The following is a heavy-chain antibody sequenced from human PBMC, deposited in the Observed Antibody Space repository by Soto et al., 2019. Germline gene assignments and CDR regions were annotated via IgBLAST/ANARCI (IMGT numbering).Heavy chain of an antibody. Sequence: PGGSLRLSCAASGFTFSTFGIHWVRQAPGKGLEWVAVISFDGDNKYYADSVKGRFTISRDNSKNTLYLQMNGLRAEDTAVYYCAKVGSTYYYDSSGYYPPISWGQGTLVTVSS. V-gene: IGHV3-30*18. CDR3: AKVGSTYYYDSSGYYPPIS. CDR2: ISFDGDNK. CDR1: GFTFSTFG. J-gene: IGHJ5*02. D-gene: IGHD3-22*01.